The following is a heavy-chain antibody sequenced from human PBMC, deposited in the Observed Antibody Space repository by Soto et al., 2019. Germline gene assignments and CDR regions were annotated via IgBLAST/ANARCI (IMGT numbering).Heavy chain of an antibody. CDR2: IRGSGLNT. V-gene: IGHV3-23*01. J-gene: IGHJ4*02. Sequence: EVQLLESGGGLVQPGGSLRLSCGASGFSFSSFAVSWFRQAPGKGLEWVSFIRGSGLNTNYADSVKGRFTISRDNSKKMVYLQMNSLRAEGTAVYYCAKGADFGDFVGGGYFDYWGQGTLVTVSS. CDR3: AKGADFGDFVGGGYFDY. D-gene: IGHD4-17*01. CDR1: GFSFSSFA.